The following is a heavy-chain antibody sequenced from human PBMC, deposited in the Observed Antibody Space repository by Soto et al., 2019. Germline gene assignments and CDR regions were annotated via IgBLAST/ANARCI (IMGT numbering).Heavy chain of an antibody. Sequence: WTWRRKPPGQGPEWIGCIYYRGTTNYNASFNSRVTISVDTSKNQFSLKLTSVTTADTAVYYCARGGGSPYHDHEFDYWGQGILVTVSS. D-gene: IGHD2-2*01. J-gene: IGHJ4*02. V-gene: IGHV4-59*01. CDR3: ARGGGSPYHDHEFDY. CDR2: IYYRGTT.